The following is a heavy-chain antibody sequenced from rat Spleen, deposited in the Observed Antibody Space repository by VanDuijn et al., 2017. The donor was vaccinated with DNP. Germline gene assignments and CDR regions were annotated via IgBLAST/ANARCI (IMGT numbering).Heavy chain of an antibody. CDR3: ARHGWELWYFDF. D-gene: IGHD5-1*01. V-gene: IGHV5S23*01. J-gene: IGHJ1*01. CDR2: ISTGGGNT. CDR1: GFTFSNYD. Sequence: EVQLVESGGGLVQPGRSLKLSCAASGFTFSNYDMAWVRQAPTKGLEWVASISTGGGNTYYRDSVKGRFTISRDNAKSTLYLQMDSLRSEDTATYYCARHGWELWYFDFWGPGTMVTVSS.